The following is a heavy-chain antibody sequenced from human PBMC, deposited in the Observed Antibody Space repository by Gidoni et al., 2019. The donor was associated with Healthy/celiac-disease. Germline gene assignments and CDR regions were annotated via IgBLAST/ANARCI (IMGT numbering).Heavy chain of an antibody. CDR3: AHSPRGCSSTSCYTFLGDAFDI. Sequence: QITLKESGPTLVKPTQTLTLTCTFSGFSLTTSGVGVGWSRQPPGKALEWLALIYWNDDKRYSPSLKSRLTITKDTSKNQVVLTMTNMDPVDTATYYCAHSPRGCSSTSCYTFLGDAFDIWGQGTMVTVSS. V-gene: IGHV2-5*01. CDR2: IYWNDDK. D-gene: IGHD2-2*02. CDR1: GFSLTTSGVG. J-gene: IGHJ3*02.